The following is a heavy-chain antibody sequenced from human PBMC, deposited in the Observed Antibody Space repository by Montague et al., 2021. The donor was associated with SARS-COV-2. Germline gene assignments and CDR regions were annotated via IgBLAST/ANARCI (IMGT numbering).Heavy chain of an antibody. CDR1: GGSISSYY. CDR2: IYYSGST. V-gene: IGHV4-59*12. D-gene: IGHD3-22*01. J-gene: IGHJ4*02. Sequence: SETLSLTCTVSGGSISSYYWSWIRQPPGKGLEWIGYIYYSGSTNYNPSLNSRVTISVDTSKNQFSLKLSSVTAADTAVYYCAREGLDSGGYYSSRTTGRNDYWGQGTLVTVSS. CDR3: AREGLDSGGYYSSRTTGRNDY.